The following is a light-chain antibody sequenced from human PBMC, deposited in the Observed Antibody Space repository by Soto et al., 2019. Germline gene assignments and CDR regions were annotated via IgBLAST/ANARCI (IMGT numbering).Light chain of an antibody. CDR3: QQYGSSRLT. Sequence: EVVLTQSPGTLSLSPGERATLSCRASQTVRNNYLAWYQQKPGQAPRLLIYGASSRATGIPDRFSGSGSGTDFTLTISRLEPDDFAVYYCQQYGSSRLTFGGGTKVDI. CDR2: GAS. J-gene: IGKJ4*01. CDR1: QTVRNNY. V-gene: IGKV3-20*01.